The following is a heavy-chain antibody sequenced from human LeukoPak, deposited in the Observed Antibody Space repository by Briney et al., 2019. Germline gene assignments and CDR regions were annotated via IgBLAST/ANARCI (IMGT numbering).Heavy chain of an antibody. D-gene: IGHD2-8*02. Sequence: GGSLRLSCTVSGFTFDTYAMRWVRQAPGKGLEWVASIKVDGSETYYVDSVKGRFTISRDNAKSSLYLQMNTLRAEDTAVYYCAKGTGKTWWDPFDYWGQGTLVTVSS. J-gene: IGHJ4*02. V-gene: IGHV3-7*01. CDR3: AKGTGKTWWDPFDY. CDR1: GFTFDTYA. CDR2: IKVDGSET.